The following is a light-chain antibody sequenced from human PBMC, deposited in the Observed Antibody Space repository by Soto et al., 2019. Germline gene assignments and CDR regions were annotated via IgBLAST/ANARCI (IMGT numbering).Light chain of an antibody. CDR3: AAWDTSLKVV. Sequence: QTLATQPPSVSATPGQRVTISCSGGSSKIRSNSVNWYQQLPGMAPKLLIYNNNQRPSGVPDRFSGSKSGTSASLAISGLQSEDEADFYCAAWDTSLKVVFGGGTKVPVL. CDR2: NNN. V-gene: IGLV1-44*01. CDR1: SSKIRSNS. J-gene: IGLJ3*02.